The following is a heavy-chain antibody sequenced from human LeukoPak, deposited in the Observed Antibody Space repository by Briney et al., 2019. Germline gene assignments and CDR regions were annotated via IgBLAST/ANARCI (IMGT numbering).Heavy chain of an antibody. V-gene: IGHV4-59*01. CDR2: IYYSGST. D-gene: IGHD6-13*01. J-gene: IGHJ4*02. Sequence: SETLSLTCSVSGGSISSYYWSWIRQPPGKGLEWIGYIYYSGSTNYNPSLKSRVTISVDTSENQLSLKLSSMTAADTAVYYCARAHSSSWYMDYWGQGTLVTVSS. CDR3: ARAHSSSWYMDY. CDR1: GGSISSYY.